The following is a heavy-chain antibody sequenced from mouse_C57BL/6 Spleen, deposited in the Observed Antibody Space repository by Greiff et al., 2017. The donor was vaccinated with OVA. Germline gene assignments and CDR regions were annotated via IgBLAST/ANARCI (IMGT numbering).Heavy chain of an antibody. V-gene: IGHV1-15*01. CDR2: IDPETGGT. J-gene: IGHJ2*01. CDR1: GYTFTDYE. CDR3: TRERDYFDY. Sequence: VKLMESGAELVRPGASVTLSCKASGYTFTDYEMHWVKQTPVHGLEWIGAIDPETGGTAYNQKFKGKAILTADKSSSTAYMELRSLSSEDSAVYYCTRERDYFDYWGQGTTLTVSS.